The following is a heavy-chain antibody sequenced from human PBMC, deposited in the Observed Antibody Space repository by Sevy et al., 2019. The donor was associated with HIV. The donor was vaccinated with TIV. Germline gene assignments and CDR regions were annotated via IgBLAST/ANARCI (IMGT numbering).Heavy chain of an antibody. Sequence: GGSLRLSCAASGFNVSSNYMNWVCQAPGKGLEWVSVIYSGTNTYYADSVKGRFTISRDTSKNTLYLQMNSLRAEDTAVYYCARDRITYYYDSSGYYTSGYGMDVWGQGTTVTVSS. CDR2: IYSGTNT. V-gene: IGHV3-53*01. D-gene: IGHD3-22*01. CDR1: GFNVSSNY. CDR3: ARDRITYYYDSSGYYTSGYGMDV. J-gene: IGHJ6*02.